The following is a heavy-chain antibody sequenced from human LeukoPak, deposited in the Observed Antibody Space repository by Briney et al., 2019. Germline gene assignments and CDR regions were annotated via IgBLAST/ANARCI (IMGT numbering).Heavy chain of an antibody. Sequence: SEALSLTCPVSGDSISNYYYWTWIRPPPGKGLERIGYVYYTGSTNFNPSLKSRVTMSLDTSRNQFSLKLTSLTAADTAVYYCARGAMATTPFFDYWGQGTLVTVSS. J-gene: IGHJ4*02. V-gene: IGHV4-59*01. CDR3: ARGAMATTPFFDY. D-gene: IGHD5-24*01. CDR1: GDSISNYY. CDR2: VYYTGST.